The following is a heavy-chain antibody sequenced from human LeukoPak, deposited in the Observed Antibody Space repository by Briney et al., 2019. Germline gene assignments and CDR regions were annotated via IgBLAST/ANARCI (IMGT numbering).Heavy chain of an antibody. J-gene: IGHJ4*02. CDR3: ARDGPAQMVDLDY. CDR1: GYTFSGTGWY. CDR2: IHPNNGDT. D-gene: IGHD3-10*01. V-gene: IGHV1-2*02. Sequence: ASVKVSFKASGYTFSGTGWYLYWLRQAPGQGLECMGWIHPNNGDTAYAQKFEGRVAMTRDTSISTAYMELRRLRLDDTAVYFCARDGPAQMVDLDYWGQGTLVTVSS.